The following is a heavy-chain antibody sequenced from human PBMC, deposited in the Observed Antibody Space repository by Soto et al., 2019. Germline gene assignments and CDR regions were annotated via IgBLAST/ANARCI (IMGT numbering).Heavy chain of an antibody. Sequence: SETLSLTCAVYGGSFSGYYWSWIRQPPGKGLEWIGEINHSGSTNYNPSLKSRVTISVDTSKNQFSLKLSSVTAADTAVYYCAREYGGNSGTFYYWGQGTLVTVSS. CDR2: INHSGST. D-gene: IGHD2-21*02. V-gene: IGHV4-34*01. CDR3: AREYGGNSGTFYY. J-gene: IGHJ4*02. CDR1: GGSFSGYY.